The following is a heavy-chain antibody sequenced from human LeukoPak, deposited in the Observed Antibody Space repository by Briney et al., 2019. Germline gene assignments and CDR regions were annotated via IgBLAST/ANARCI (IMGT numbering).Heavy chain of an antibody. CDR3: ARVRPSSWTKNAAFDI. D-gene: IGHD6-13*01. Sequence: SGTLSLTCAVSGGSISSSNWWSWVRRPPGKGLEWIGEIYHSGSTNYNPSLKSRVTISVDKSKNQFSLKLSSVTAADTAVYYCARVRPSSWTKNAAFDIWGQGTMVTVSS. V-gene: IGHV4-4*02. CDR2: IYHSGST. CDR1: GGSISSSNW. J-gene: IGHJ3*02.